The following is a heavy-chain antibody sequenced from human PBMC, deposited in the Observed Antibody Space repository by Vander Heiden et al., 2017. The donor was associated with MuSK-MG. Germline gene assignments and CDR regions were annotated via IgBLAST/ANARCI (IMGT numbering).Heavy chain of an antibody. CDR1: GSTCSSYW. D-gene: IGHD2-2*02. J-gene: IGHJ5*02. Sequence: EVQLVESGGGLVQPGGSLSLSCAASGSTCSSYWMSWVRQAPGKGLEWVANIKQDGSEKYYVDSVKGRFTISRDNAKNSLYLQMNSLRAEDTAVYYCARVIVVVPAAIGWFDPWGQGTLVTVSS. CDR3: ARVIVVVPAAIGWFDP. CDR2: IKQDGSEK. V-gene: IGHV3-7*01.